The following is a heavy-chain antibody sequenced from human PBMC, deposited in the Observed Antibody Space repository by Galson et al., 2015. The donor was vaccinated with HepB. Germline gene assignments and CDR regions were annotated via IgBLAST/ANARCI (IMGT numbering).Heavy chain of an antibody. CDR1: GFTFSSYG. J-gene: IGHJ4*02. CDR3: AKDAGWYGDY. CDR2: ISYDGSNK. D-gene: IGHD6-19*01. Sequence: SLRLSCAASGFTFSSYGMHWVRQAPDKGLEWVAVISYDGSNKYYADSVKGRFTISRDNSKNTLYLQMNSLRAEDTAVYYCAKDAGWYGDYWGQGTLVTVSS. V-gene: IGHV3-30*18.